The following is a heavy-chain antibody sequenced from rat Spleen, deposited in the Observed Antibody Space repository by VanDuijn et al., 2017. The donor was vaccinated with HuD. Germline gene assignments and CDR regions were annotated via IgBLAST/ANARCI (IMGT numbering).Heavy chain of an antibody. D-gene: IGHD1-6*01. J-gene: IGHJ3*01. Sequence: EVQLVESGGGLVQPGRSLKLSCAASGFTFSNYYMAWVRQAPTKGLEWVAFITYDGGSTYYRDSVKGRFTISRDDAKSTLYLQMDSLRSEDTATYYCAKEPYVYYGLLPNWFAYWGQGTLVTVSS. V-gene: IGHV5-27*01. CDR2: ITYDGGST. CDR3: AKEPYVYYGLLPNWFAY. CDR1: GFTFSNYY.